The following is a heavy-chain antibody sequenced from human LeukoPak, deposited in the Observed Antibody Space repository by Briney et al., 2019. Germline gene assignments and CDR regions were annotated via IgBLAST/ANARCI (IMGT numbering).Heavy chain of an antibody. Sequence: PSETLSLTCTVSGGSISGLNYHWTWTRQPAGKGLELIGRIYTSGSTNYSPSFKSRVTISIDTSKNQFSLKLSSVTAADTAVYYCARDPGGSGPASWGPGTLVTVSS. D-gene: IGHD6-19*01. J-gene: IGHJ5*02. CDR3: ARDPGGSGPAS. CDR1: GGSISGLNYH. CDR2: IYTSGST. V-gene: IGHV4-61*02.